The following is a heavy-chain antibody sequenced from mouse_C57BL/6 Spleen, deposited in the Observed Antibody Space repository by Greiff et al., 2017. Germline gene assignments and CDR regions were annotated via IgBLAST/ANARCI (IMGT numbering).Heavy chain of an antibody. D-gene: IGHD3-2*02. CDR3: ERLGAQATYFDY. CDR2: IDPSDSET. J-gene: IGHJ2*01. Sequence: VQLQQPGAELVRPGSSVKLSCKASGYTFTSYWMHWVKQRPIQGLEWIGNIDPSDSETHYNQKFKDKATLTVDKSSSTAYMQLSSLTSEDSAVYYCERLGAQATYFDYWGQGTTLTVSS. CDR1: GYTFTSYW. V-gene: IGHV1-52*01.